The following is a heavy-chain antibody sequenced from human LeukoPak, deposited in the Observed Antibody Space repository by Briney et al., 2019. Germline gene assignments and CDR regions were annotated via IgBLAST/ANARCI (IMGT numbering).Heavy chain of an antibody. CDR1: SDPITSSSYY. D-gene: IGHD2-8*01. CDR3: ARLHVYYYGWFDP. V-gene: IGHV4-39*01. Sequence: SETLSLTCTVSSDPITSSSYYWGWIRQPPEKGLEWIGSVYHTGKTYYNPSLKNRVTISVETSKNHFSLSLRSVTAPDTAIYFCARLHVYYYGWFDPWGQGTLVTVSS. J-gene: IGHJ5*02. CDR2: VYHTGKT.